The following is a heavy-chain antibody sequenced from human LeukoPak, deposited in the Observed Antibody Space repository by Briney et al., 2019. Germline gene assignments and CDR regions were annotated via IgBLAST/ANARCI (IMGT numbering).Heavy chain of an antibody. Sequence: SGGSLRLSCAASGFTFSSYAMSWVRQAPGKGLEWVSAISGNGAGTYYADSVRDRFTISRDNSKNTLYLQMNSLTVDDTALYYCVKISPYGGVASWGQGSLVTVTS. CDR3: VKISPYGGVAS. D-gene: IGHD2-8*02. CDR1: GFTFSSYA. CDR2: ISGNGAGT. J-gene: IGHJ5*02. V-gene: IGHV3-23*01.